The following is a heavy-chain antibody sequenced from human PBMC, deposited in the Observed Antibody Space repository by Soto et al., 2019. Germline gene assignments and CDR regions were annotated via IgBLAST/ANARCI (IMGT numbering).Heavy chain of an antibody. Sequence: QVQLQQSGPRLVKPSETLSLTCTVSVGPDSSHNWAWIRQPPGRGLEWIGYVYSTGGTGYNPSLKCRVSISADRSTNHISLTRSSVTAADTAIYYCVRQGIGTQHGLVDVWGQGTSVTVSS. CDR3: VRQGIGTQHGLVDV. CDR2: VYSTGGT. CDR1: VGPDSSHN. J-gene: IGHJ6*02. V-gene: IGHV4-59*08. D-gene: IGHD3-10*01.